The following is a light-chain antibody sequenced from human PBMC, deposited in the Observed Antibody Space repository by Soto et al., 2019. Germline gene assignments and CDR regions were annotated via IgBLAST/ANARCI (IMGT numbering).Light chain of an antibody. CDR2: DGS. CDR1: QSVSSY. Sequence: EIVLTQSPATLSLSPGERATLSCRASQSVSSYLAWYQQKPGQTPRLLIYDGSNRATGIPARFSGSGSGTDFTLTINSLEPEDFAVYYCQQRSNWPSITFGQGTRLEIK. CDR3: QQRSNWPSIT. J-gene: IGKJ5*01. V-gene: IGKV3-11*01.